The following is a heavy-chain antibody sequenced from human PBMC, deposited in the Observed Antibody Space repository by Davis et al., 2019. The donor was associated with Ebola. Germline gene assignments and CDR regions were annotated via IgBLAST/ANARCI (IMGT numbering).Heavy chain of an antibody. CDR2: IYHSGSA. CDR3: ARGKQTEVLRFLEWLTEYYFDY. CDR1: GFSISSGYF. J-gene: IGHJ4*02. D-gene: IGHD3-3*01. V-gene: IGHV4-38-2*02. Sequence: MPSETLSLTCNVSGFSISSGYFWGWIRQPPGKGLEWIGSIYHSGSASYNPSLKSRVTISVDTSKNQFSLRLSSVTAADTAVYYCARGKQTEVLRFLEWLTEYYFDYWGQGTLVTVSS.